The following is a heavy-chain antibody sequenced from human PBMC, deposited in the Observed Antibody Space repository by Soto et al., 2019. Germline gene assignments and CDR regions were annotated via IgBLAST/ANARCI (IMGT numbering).Heavy chain of an antibody. Sequence: GGSLRLSCAASGFTFSSYAMSWVRQAPGKGLEWVSGIIGSGGSTDYADSVKGRFTISRDNSKNTLYPQMKSLRAEDTAVYYCAKDQSYYYDSSGSRAEYWGPGTLVTVSS. J-gene: IGHJ4*02. CDR1: GFTFSSYA. V-gene: IGHV3-23*01. D-gene: IGHD3-22*01. CDR2: IIGSGGST. CDR3: AKDQSYYYDSSGSRAEY.